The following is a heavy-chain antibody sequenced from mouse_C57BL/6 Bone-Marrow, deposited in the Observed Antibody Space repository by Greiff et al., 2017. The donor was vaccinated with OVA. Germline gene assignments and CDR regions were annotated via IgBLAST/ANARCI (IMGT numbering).Heavy chain of an antibody. D-gene: IGHD1-1*01. V-gene: IGHV1-64*01. J-gene: IGHJ1*03. Sequence: QVQLQQPGAELVKPGASVKLSCKASGYTFTSYWMHWVKQRPGQGLEWIGMIHPNSGSTNYNAKFKSKATMTVDKSSSTAYMQLSSQESEDSAFDNCERSNTVVDWYIDVWGTGTTVTVSS. CDR3: ERSNTVVDWYIDV. CDR1: GYTFTSYW. CDR2: IHPNSGST.